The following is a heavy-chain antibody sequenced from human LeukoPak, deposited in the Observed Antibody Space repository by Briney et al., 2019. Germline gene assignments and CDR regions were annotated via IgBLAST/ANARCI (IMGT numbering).Heavy chain of an antibody. CDR2: IKQDGSEK. J-gene: IGHJ4*02. CDR1: GFTFNSNW. CDR3: ARDKYYDRYFDS. Sequence: GGSLRLPCAASGFTFNSNWMSRVRQAPGKGLEWVANIKQDGSEKYYVDSVEGRFTISRDNAKNSLSLQMNSLRAEDTAVYYCARDKYYDRYFDSWGQGTLVTVSS. V-gene: IGHV3-7*01. D-gene: IGHD3-22*01.